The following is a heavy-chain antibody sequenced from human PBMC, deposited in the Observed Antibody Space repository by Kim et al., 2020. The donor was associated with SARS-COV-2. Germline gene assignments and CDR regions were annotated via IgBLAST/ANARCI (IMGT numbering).Heavy chain of an antibody. J-gene: IGHJ4*02. Sequence: GGSLRLSCAASGFTFSSYWMSWVRQAPGKGLEWVANIKQDGSEKYYVDSVKGRFTISRDNAKNSLYLQMNSLRAEDTAVYYCARDLEEYYYDSSGYYFGYCFDYWGQGTLVTVSS. CDR2: IKQDGSEK. D-gene: IGHD3-22*01. CDR1: GFTFSSYW. V-gene: IGHV3-7*01. CDR3: ARDLEEYYYDSSGYYFGYCFDY.